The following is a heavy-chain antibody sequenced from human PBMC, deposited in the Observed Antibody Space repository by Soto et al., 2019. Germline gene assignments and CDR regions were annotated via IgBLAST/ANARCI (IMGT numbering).Heavy chain of an antibody. CDR3: AGLYSQQLVRGVVGWYFDL. J-gene: IGHJ2*01. CDR1: GYTFTSYG. Sequence: ASVKVSCKASGYTFTSYGISWVRQAPGQGLEWMGWISAYNGNTNYAQKLQGRGTMTPDTSTSRAYMKLRSLRSDDTAVYYCAGLYSQQLVRGVVGWYFDLWGRGTLVTVSS. D-gene: IGHD6-13*01. V-gene: IGHV1-18*01. CDR2: ISAYNGNT.